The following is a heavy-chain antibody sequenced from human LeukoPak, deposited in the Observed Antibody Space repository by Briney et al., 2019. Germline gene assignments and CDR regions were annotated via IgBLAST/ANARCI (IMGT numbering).Heavy chain of an antibody. CDR3: AREPAIMRLTDYYYYFDV. V-gene: IGHV3-53*01. Sequence: PGGSLRLSCAASGFSVTRHYMHWVRQAPGKGLEWVSFICRDGRSYPADSVEGRFTISRDDSKNTLYLQMNNLRVDDTAVYYCAREPAIMRLTDYYYYFDVWGKGTSVTVSS. J-gene: IGHJ6*03. CDR1: GFSVTRHY. CDR2: ICRDGRS. D-gene: IGHD2-2*01.